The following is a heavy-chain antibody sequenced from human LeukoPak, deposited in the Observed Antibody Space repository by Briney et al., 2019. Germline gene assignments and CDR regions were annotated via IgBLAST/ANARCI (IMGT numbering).Heavy chain of an antibody. J-gene: IGHJ4*02. CDR2: IYSGGST. V-gene: IGHV3-66*01. Sequence: PGGSLRLSCAASGATVSSSHMNWVRQAPGKGLEWVSVIYSGGSTHYGDSVKGRFTISRDNSKNTVYLQMNSVGVEDTAVYYCAAGRVFDYWGQGTLVTVSS. CDR3: AAGRVFDY. CDR1: GATVSSSH.